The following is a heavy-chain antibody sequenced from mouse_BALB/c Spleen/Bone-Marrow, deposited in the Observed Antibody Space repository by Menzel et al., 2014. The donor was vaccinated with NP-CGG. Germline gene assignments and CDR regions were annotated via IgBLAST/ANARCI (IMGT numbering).Heavy chain of an antibody. CDR3: TREGDSTFAH. J-gene: IGHJ3*01. CDR1: GYTFTSYY. CDR2: INPSNGGT. V-gene: IGHV1S81*02. D-gene: IGHD2-1*01. Sequence: QVQLQHSGAELVKPGASVKLSCKASGYTFTSYYMYWVKQRPGQGLEWIGEINPSNGGTNFNEKFKSKATLTVDKSSSTAYMQLSSLTSEDSAVYYCTREGDSTFAHWGQGTLVTVSA.